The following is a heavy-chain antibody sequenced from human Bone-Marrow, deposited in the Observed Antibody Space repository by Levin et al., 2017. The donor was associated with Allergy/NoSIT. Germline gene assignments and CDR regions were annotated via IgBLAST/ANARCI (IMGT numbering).Heavy chain of an antibody. D-gene: IGHD1-14*01. V-gene: IGHV3-33*06. J-gene: IGHJ3*02. CDR2: IWYDEIKK. CDR1: GFTFSYYS. CDR3: AKSLGPPSTTLHDGFDI. Sequence: LSLTCAASGFTFSYYSMHWVRQAPGKGLEWVAVIWYDEIKKYYVDSVKGRFTISRDNFKDILYLQMDSLRAEDSAVYYCAKSLGPPSTTLHDGFDIWGQGTMVTVSS.